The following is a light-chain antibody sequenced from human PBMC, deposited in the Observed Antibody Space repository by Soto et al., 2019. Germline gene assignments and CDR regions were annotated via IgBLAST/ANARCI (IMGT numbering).Light chain of an antibody. CDR1: QSVSSS. J-gene: IGKJ1*01. Sequence: EIMMTQSPATLSVSPGERATLSCRASQSVSSSLAWYQQKPGQAPRLLIYDASNRATGVPARFSGSGSGTDFTLTISRLETEDFAVYYCQQYSNWPRTFGQGTKVDIK. CDR3: QQYSNWPRT. CDR2: DAS. V-gene: IGKV3D-15*01.